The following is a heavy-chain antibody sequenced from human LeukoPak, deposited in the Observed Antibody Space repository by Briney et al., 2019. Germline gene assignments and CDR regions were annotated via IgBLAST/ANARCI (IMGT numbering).Heavy chain of an antibody. V-gene: IGHV3-30*03. CDR3: AAVIDY. CDR2: ISDDGRNK. Sequence: GGSLRLSCAASGFTFMNYGMHWVRQAPGKGLEWVAVISDDGRNKYYADSVKGRFTISRDNANNSVYLQMNNLRAEDTAVYYCAAVIDYWGQGTLVTVSS. CDR1: GFTFMNYG. J-gene: IGHJ4*02.